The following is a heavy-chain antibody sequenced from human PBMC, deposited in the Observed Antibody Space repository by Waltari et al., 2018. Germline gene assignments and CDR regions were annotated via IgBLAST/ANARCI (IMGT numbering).Heavy chain of an antibody. CDR2: TTPNTCAA. J-gene: IGHJ3*01. Sequence: QVQLVQSGAEVKKPGASVRVSCKASGYTFISYDINWVRQAPGQGLEWMGWTTPNTCAARFAQNFQDRVTMTRSTSETTAYMEISDLTSHDTAVYYCARGDNWNDRLDFWGQGTKVTVSS. CDR3: ARGDNWNDRLDF. V-gene: IGHV1-8*01. D-gene: IGHD1-1*01. CDR1: GYTFISYD.